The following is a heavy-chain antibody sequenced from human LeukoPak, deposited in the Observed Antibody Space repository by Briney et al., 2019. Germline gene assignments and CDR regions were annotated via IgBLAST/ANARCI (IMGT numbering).Heavy chain of an antibody. CDR1: GLTFSDYY. CDR3: ARTKTNYYGSGSYYGGVYYYYMDV. CDR2: ISDSGSNM. J-gene: IGHJ6*03. Sequence: PGGSLRLSCAASGLTFSDYYMSWIRQAPGKGLEWVSYISDSGSNMYYADSVKGRFTISRDNAKNSLYLQMNSLRAEDTAVYFCARTKTNYYGSGSYYGGVYYYYMDVWGKGTTVTVSS. V-gene: IGHV3-11*01. D-gene: IGHD3-10*01.